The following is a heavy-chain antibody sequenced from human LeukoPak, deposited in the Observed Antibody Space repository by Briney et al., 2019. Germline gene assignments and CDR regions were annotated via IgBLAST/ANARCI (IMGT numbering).Heavy chain of an antibody. CDR3: ARDAYGSGSFLGYYYYGMDV. J-gene: IGHJ6*02. CDR1: GGSISSYY. CDR2: IYYSGST. Sequence: SETLSLTCAVSGGSISSYYWSWIRQPPGKGLEWIGYIYYSGSTNYNPSLKSRVTISVDTSKNQFSLKLSSVTAADTAVYYCARDAYGSGSFLGYYYYGMDVWGQWTTVTVSS. D-gene: IGHD3-10*01. V-gene: IGHV4-59*01.